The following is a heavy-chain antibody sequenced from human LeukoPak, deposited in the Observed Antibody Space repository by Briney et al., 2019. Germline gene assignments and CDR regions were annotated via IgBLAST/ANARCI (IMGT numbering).Heavy chain of an antibody. CDR2: IYYSGST. Sequence: SETLSLTCTVSGGSISSSSYYWGWIRQPPGKGLEWIGSIYYSGSTYYNPSLKSRVTISVDTSKNQFSLNLSSVTTADTAVYYCARGNGWHDYWGQGTLVTVSS. V-gene: IGHV4-39*01. J-gene: IGHJ4*02. D-gene: IGHD6-19*01. CDR1: GGSISSSSYY. CDR3: ARGNGWHDY.